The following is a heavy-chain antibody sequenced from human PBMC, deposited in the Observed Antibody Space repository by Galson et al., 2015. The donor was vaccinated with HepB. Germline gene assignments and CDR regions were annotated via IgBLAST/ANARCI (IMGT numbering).Heavy chain of an antibody. CDR3: ARNERRSWFDP. Sequence: SETLSLTCTVSGGSISRYYWSWIRQPPGKGLEWIGYIYYSGSTNYNPSLKSRVTISVDTSKNQFSLKLSSVTAADTAVYYCARNERRSWFDPWGQGTPVTVSS. CDR1: GGSISRYY. CDR2: IYYSGST. D-gene: IGHD1-1*01. J-gene: IGHJ5*02. V-gene: IGHV4-59*01.